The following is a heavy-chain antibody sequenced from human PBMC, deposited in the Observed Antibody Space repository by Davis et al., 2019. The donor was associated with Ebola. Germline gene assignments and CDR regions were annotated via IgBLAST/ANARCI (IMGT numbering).Heavy chain of an antibody. J-gene: IGHJ6*03. CDR1: GFTFSSYG. V-gene: IGHV3-30*02. Sequence: PGGSLRLSCAASGFTFSSYGMHWVRQAPGKGLEWVAFIRYDGSNKYYADSVKGRFTISRDNSKNTLYLQMNSLRAEDTAVYYCAKGLSSSWNYYYYYMDVWGKGTTVTVSS. D-gene: IGHD6-13*01. CDR3: AKGLSSSWNYYYYYMDV. CDR2: IRYDGSNK.